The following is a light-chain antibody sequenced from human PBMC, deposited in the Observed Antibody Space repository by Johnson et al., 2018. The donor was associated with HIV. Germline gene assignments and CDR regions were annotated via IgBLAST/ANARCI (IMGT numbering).Light chain of an antibody. CDR1: SSNIGNNY. J-gene: IGLJ1*01. CDR3: GTWDSSLSVYV. CDR2: DNH. Sequence: QSVLTQPPSVSAAPGQKVNISCSGSSSNIGNNYVSWYQQLPGTAPKVLIYDNHKRPSGIPDRVSGSKSATSATLGITGLQTGDEADYYCGTWDSSLSVYVFGTGTKVTVL. V-gene: IGLV1-51*01.